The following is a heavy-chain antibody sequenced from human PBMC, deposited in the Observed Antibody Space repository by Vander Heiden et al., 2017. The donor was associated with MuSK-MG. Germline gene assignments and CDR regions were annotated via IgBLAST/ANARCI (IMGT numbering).Heavy chain of an antibody. CDR3: ASRVGLGRNDFDK. J-gene: IGHJ4*02. CDR1: GHSISSAYY. D-gene: IGHD2-2*01. CDR2: MFKSGGT. Sequence: QVQLQESGPRLVKPSETLSLTCAVSGHSISSAYYWGWVRQPPGKGLEWIGTMFKSGGTYDIPARESRVTISVVTSKAQSSLRLRYVHEPDRAVYYCASRVGLGRNDFDKWGQGNLVTVS. V-gene: IGHV4-38-2*01.